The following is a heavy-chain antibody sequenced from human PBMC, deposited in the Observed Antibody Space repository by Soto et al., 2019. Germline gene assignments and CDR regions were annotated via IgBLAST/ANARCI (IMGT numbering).Heavy chain of an antibody. CDR1: GFTFSSYA. V-gene: IGHV3-23*01. D-gene: IGHD6-19*01. Sequence: GGSLRLSCAASGFTFSSYAMSWVRQAPGKGLEWVSAISGSGGSTYYADSVKGRFTISRDNSKNTLYLQMNSLRAEDTAVYYCAKAGLGSGWPPRYYGMDVWGQGTTVTVSS. CDR2: ISGSGGST. J-gene: IGHJ6*02. CDR3: AKAGLGSGWPPRYYGMDV.